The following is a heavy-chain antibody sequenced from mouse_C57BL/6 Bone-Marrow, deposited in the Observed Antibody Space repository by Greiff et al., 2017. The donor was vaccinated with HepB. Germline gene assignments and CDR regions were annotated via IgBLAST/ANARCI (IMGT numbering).Heavy chain of an antibody. CDR3: AINPQPHWCFDV. V-gene: IGHV2-2*01. Sequence: QVQLKESGPGLVQPSQSLSITCTVSGFSLTSYGVHWVRQSPGKGLEWLGVIWSGGSTDYHAAFISRLSISKDNSKSQVFFKMNSLQADDTAIYYCAINPQPHWCFDVWGTGTTVTVSS. CDR2: IWSGGST. J-gene: IGHJ1*03. D-gene: IGHD6-1*01. CDR1: GFSLTSYG.